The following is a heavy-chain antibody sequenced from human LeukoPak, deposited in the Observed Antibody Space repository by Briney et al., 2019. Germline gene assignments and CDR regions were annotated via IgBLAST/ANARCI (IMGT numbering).Heavy chain of an antibody. CDR2: ITSSSSTI. D-gene: IGHD6-13*01. V-gene: IGHV3-48*02. CDR1: GFTFGSYT. CDR3: ARLAIAAAGKPFDF. Sequence: PGGSLRLSCAASGFTFGSYTMNWVRQAPGKGPEWVSQITSSSSTIYYADSVKGRFTISRDNAKNSLYLQMNSLRDEDTAVYYCARLAIAAAGKPFDFWGQGTLVTVSS. J-gene: IGHJ4*02.